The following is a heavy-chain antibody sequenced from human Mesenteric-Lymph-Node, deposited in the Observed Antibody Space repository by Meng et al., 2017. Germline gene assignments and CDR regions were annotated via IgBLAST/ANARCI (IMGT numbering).Heavy chain of an antibody. J-gene: IGHJ4*02. CDR1: CYTFSKYG. V-gene: IGHV1-18*01. CDR3: ARVEVGITSGDY. D-gene: IGHD1-26*01. Sequence: VQMVEAGGGVKRPGASVSVSCKASCYTFSKYGITWVLQAPGQGLEWMGWISAYNGYTNYAQTLQGRVTMTTDTSTSTAYMELRSLRSDDTAVYYCARVEVGITSGDYWGQGTLVTVSS. CDR2: ISAYNGYT.